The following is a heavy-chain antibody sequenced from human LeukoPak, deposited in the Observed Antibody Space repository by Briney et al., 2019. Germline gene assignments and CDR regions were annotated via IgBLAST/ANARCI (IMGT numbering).Heavy chain of an antibody. Sequence: SETLSLTCTVSGGSISSYYWSWIRQPPGKGLEWIGYIYYSGSTNYNPSLKSRVTISVDTSKNQFSLKLSSVTATDTAVYYCARESTYSSSWFAHWGQGTLVTVSS. V-gene: IGHV4-59*01. J-gene: IGHJ5*02. D-gene: IGHD6-13*01. CDR1: GGSISSYY. CDR2: IYYSGST. CDR3: ARESTYSSSWFAH.